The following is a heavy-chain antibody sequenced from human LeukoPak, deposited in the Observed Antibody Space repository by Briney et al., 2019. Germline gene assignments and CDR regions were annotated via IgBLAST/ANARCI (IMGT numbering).Heavy chain of an antibody. V-gene: IGHV3-21*01. Sequence: GGSLRLSCAASGFTFSGYSMNWVRQAPGKGLEWVSSISSSGSYIYYTDSVKGRFTISRDNGKNSLYLQMNSLRAEDTAVYYCARGYYDRSGYYGYYDYWGQGALVTVSS. CDR1: GFTFSGYS. J-gene: IGHJ4*02. CDR3: ARGYYDRSGYYGYYDY. CDR2: ISSSGSYI. D-gene: IGHD3-22*01.